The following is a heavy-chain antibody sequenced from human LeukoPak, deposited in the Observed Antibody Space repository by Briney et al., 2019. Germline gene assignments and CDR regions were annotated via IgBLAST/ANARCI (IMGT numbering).Heavy chain of an antibody. CDR1: GFTLRTYA. CDR2: IGGTGDST. CDR3: AKGPPTVRFLEWLPVTDY. D-gene: IGHD3-3*01. V-gene: IGHV3-23*01. Sequence: GGSLRLSCAASGFTLRTYAMNWVRQAPGKGLEWVSAIGGTGDSTYYADSVKGRFTISRDISKNTIYLQMNSLRAEDTAVYYCAKGPPTVRFLEWLPVTDYWGQGTLVTVSS. J-gene: IGHJ4*02.